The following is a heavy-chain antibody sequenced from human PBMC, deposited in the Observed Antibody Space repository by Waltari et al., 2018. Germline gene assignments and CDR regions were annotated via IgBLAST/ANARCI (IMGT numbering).Heavy chain of an antibody. D-gene: IGHD6-19*01. CDR1: GFTFSSYA. CDR2: ISYDRSNK. J-gene: IGHJ5*02. V-gene: IGHV3-30-3*01. CDR3: ARDLPVSVADSNWFDP. Sequence: QVQLVESGGGVVQPGRSLRLSCAASGFTFSSYARHWVRQAPGKGLGWVAGISYDRSNKYYADSVKGRFTISRDNSKNTVYLQMNSLRAEDTAVYYCARDLPVSVADSNWFDPWGQGTLVTVSS.